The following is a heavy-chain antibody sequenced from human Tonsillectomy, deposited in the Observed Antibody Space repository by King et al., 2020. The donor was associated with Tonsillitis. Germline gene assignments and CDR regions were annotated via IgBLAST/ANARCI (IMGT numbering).Heavy chain of an antibody. V-gene: IGHV4-34*01. D-gene: IGHD3-9*01. Sequence: VQLPQWGAGLLKPSETLSLTCAVYGGSFSGYYWSWIRQPPGKGLEWIGEINHSGSTNYNPSLKSRVTISVDTSKNQFSLKLSSVTAADTAVYYCAREVRYFDWLLLSHFDYWGQGTLVTVSS. J-gene: IGHJ4*02. CDR2: INHSGST. CDR1: GGSFSGYY. CDR3: AREVRYFDWLLLSHFDY.